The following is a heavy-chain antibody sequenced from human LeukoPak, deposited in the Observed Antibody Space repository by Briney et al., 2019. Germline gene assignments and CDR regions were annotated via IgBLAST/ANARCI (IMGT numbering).Heavy chain of an antibody. V-gene: IGHV3-74*01. CDR3: VVVVEPPDSDGFDV. CDR1: GFTFGNSW. D-gene: IGHD1-14*01. Sequence: PGGSLRLSCAASGFTFGNSWVHWVRQAPGKGLVWVSLINADGSTATYADSVKGRFTISRDNAGNTLSLQMNSLTIEDTAVYYCVVVVEPPDSDGFDVWGQGTMITVSS. CDR2: INADGSTA. J-gene: IGHJ3*01.